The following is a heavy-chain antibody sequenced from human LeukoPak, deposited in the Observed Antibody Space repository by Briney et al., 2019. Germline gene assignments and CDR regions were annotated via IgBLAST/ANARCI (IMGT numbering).Heavy chain of an antibody. Sequence: GGSLRLSCAASGFTFSSYGMHWVRQAPGKGLEWVAVISYDGSNKYYADSVKGRFTISRDNSKNTLYLQMNSLRAEGTAVYYCAKDRGGYSYGLYDYWGQGTLVTVSS. D-gene: IGHD5-18*01. V-gene: IGHV3-30*18. CDR3: AKDRGGYSYGLYDY. CDR2: ISYDGSNK. CDR1: GFTFSSYG. J-gene: IGHJ4*02.